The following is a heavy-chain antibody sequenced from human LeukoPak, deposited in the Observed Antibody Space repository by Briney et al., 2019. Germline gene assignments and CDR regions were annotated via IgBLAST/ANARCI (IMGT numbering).Heavy chain of an antibody. CDR2: ISYDGSNK. Sequence: GGSLRLSCAASGFTFSSYAMHWVRQAPGRGLEWVAVISYDGSNKYYADSVKGRFTISRDNSKNTLYLQMNSLRAEDTAVYYCAKTFYSYGLDAFDIWGQGIMVTVSS. D-gene: IGHD5-18*01. CDR1: GFTFSSYA. J-gene: IGHJ3*02. V-gene: IGHV3-30-3*02. CDR3: AKTFYSYGLDAFDI.